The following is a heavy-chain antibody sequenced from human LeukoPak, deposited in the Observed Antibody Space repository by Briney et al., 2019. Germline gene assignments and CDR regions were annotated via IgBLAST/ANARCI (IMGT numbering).Heavy chain of an antibody. Sequence: SQTLSLTCAVSGDSVSGNIVAWNWIRQSPSRGLEWLGRTYRGSSYYAPSMKSRISISPDTSKNQFSLHLTSVPPEDTAVYFCVRGQYSAFDIWGQGTLVTVSS. D-gene: IGHD2-21*01. CDR2: TYRGSS. J-gene: IGHJ3*02. CDR1: GDSVSGNIVA. CDR3: VRGQYSAFDI. V-gene: IGHV6-1*01.